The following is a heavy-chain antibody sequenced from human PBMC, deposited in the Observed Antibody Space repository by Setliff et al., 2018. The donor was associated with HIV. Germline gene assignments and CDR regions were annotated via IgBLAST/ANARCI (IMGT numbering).Heavy chain of an antibody. CDR3: ARGATLLPGYSDRWEYFYMDV. CDR2: VSHSGST. D-gene: IGHD5-12*01. J-gene: IGHJ6*03. Sequence: SETLSLTCAVFGGSFSGYSWSWIRQPPGKGLEWIGEVSHSGSTHYNPPLKSRATISVDTSKNQFSLRLNSVTAADTAVYYCARGATLLPGYSDRWEYFYMDVWGKGTTVTVSS. V-gene: IGHV4-34*01. CDR1: GGSFSGYS.